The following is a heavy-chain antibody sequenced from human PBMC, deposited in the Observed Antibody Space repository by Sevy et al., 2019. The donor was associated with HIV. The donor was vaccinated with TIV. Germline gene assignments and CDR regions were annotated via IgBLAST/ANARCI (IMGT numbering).Heavy chain of an antibody. V-gene: IGHV3-53*01. Sequence: GGSLRLSCAASGFTVSSNYIHWVRQAPGKGLEWVSVIYIGGDTYYADSVTGRFTISRDNSKNTLYLQMNSLRAEDTAVYYCARGYYYLDVWGQGTTVTVSS. J-gene: IGHJ6*03. CDR2: IYIGGDT. CDR3: ARGYYYLDV. CDR1: GFTVSSNY.